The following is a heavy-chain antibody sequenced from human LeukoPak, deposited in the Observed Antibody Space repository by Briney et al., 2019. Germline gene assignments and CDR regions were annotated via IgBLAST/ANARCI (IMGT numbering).Heavy chain of an antibody. CDR1: GFTVSSNY. Sequence: GGSLRLTCAASGFTVSSNYMSWVRQAPGKGLEWVSVIYSGGSIYYSVSVKGRFTISRDNSKNMLYLQMSSLRPEDTAVYYCARGSAYSHWGQGTLVTVSS. J-gene: IGHJ4*02. CDR2: IYSGGSI. D-gene: IGHD3-22*01. V-gene: IGHV3-66*02. CDR3: ARGSAYSH.